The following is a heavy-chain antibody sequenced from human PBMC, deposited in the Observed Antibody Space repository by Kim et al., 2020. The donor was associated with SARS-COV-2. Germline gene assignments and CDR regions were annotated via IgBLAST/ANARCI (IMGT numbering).Heavy chain of an antibody. J-gene: IGHJ5*02. V-gene: IGHV4-59*13. CDR3: ARDYGLWFGEFPFYP. CDR2: IYYNGST. CDR1: GGSIRNYY. D-gene: IGHD3-10*01. Sequence: SETLSLTCSVSGGSIRNYYWSWIRQPPGKGLEWIGSIYYNGSTNYNPSLKSRVTISVDTSKNLFSLNLRSATAADTAVYYCARDYGLWFGEFPFYPWGHGTLVTVAS.